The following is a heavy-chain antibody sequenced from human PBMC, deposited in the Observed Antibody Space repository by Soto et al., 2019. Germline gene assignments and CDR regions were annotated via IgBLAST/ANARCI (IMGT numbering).Heavy chain of an antibody. CDR2: SSGSGSGGST. Sequence: EVQLLESGGGLVQPGGSLRLSCAASGFTFTTYAMTWVRQVTVKGLWWVSVSSGSGSGGSTNYADSVKGGFTLSRDNSKNALDLKINTLRGEDTAVYYGAKDQDDDRNYVFDYWGQGTLVTVSS. V-gene: IGHV3-23*01. J-gene: IGHJ4*02. D-gene: IGHD4-4*01. CDR3: AKDQDDDRNYVFDY. CDR1: GFTFTTYA.